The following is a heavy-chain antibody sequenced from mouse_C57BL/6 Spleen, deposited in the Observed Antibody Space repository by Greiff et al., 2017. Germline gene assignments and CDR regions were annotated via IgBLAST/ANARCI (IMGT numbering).Heavy chain of an antibody. J-gene: IGHJ4*01. CDR2: IHPHSGST. CDR3: ARERITALVAPDAMDY. CDR1: GYTFTSYW. V-gene: IGHV1-64*01. Sequence: QVQLQQPGAELVKPGASVKLSCKASGYTFTSYWMHWVKQRPGQGLEWIGMIHPHSGSTNYNEKFKSKATLTVEKSSSTAYMQPSIRTSEDSAGYYCARERITALVAPDAMDYWGQGTSVTVSS. D-gene: IGHD1-1*01.